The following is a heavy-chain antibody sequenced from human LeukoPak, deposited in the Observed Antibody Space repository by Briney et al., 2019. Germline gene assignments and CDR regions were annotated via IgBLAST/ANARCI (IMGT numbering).Heavy chain of an antibody. CDR2: IKQDGSET. Sequence: GGSLRLSCAASGFAFSTYWMSWVRQAPGKGLEWVADIKQDGSETHYVGSVKGRFTISRDNAKNSLYLEMNSLGAEDTAVYYCARTYGVQYYFDHWGQGTLVTVSS. D-gene: IGHD4-17*01. V-gene: IGHV3-7*01. J-gene: IGHJ4*02. CDR3: ARTYGVQYYFDH. CDR1: GFAFSTYW.